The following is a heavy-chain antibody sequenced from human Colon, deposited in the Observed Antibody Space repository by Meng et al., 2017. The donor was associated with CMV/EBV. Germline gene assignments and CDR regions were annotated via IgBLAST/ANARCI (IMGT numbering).Heavy chain of an antibody. V-gene: IGHV4-59*01. J-gene: IGHJ6*02. Sequence: SETLSLTCTVSGESISGNYWTWIRQSPGTGLEWIGYIYHSRTTNYSPSLKSRVTMSLDTSKNQFSLKLSSVTAADSAVYYCARDRPYSYYYFGLDVWGPGTMVTVSS. CDR2: IYHSRTT. CDR3: ARDRPYSYYYFGLDV. CDR1: GESISGNY.